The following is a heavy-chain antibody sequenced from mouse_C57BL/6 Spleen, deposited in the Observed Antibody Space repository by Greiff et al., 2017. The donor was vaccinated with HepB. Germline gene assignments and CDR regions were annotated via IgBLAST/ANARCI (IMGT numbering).Heavy chain of an antibody. V-gene: IGHV5-17*01. Sequence: EVKLVESGGGLVKPGGSLKLSCAASGFTFSDYGMHWVRQAPEKGLEWVAYISSGSSTIYYADTVKGRFTISRDNAKNTLFLQMTSLRSEDTAMYYCARSYYGKGAWFAYWGQGTLVTVSA. D-gene: IGHD1-1*01. J-gene: IGHJ3*01. CDR2: ISSGSSTI. CDR1: GFTFSDYG. CDR3: ARSYYGKGAWFAY.